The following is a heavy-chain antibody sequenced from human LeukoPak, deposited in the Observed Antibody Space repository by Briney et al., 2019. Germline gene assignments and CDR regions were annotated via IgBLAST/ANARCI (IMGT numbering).Heavy chain of an antibody. CDR3: ARDRGQVIVLAGVDY. D-gene: IGHD2-2*01. Sequence: ASVKVSCKASGYTFTGYYVHWVRQAPGQGLEWMGWINPYSGGTNYEQKFQGRVTMTRDTSISTVYMELSRLRSDDTAVYYCARDRGQVIVLAGVDYWGRGTLVTVSS. CDR2: INPYSGGT. CDR1: GYTFTGYY. J-gene: IGHJ4*02. V-gene: IGHV1-2*02.